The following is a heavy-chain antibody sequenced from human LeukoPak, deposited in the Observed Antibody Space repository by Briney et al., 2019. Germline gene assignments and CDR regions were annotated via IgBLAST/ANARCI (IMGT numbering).Heavy chain of an antibody. J-gene: IGHJ4*03. V-gene: IGHV3-53*01. CDR2: LYSDGNT. CDR1: GFTVITND. Sequence: GGSLRLSCAASGFTVITNDMTWVRQAPGKGLEWVSALYSDGNTKYADSVKGRFTISRDNSKNTLYLQMTSLRAEDTALYYCVKYNYVPSGPGRYFDSWGQGTLVTVSS. CDR3: VKYNYVPSGPGRYFDS. D-gene: IGHD3-10*02.